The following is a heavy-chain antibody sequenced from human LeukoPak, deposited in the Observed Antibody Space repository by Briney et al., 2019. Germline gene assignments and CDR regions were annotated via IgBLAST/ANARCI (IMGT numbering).Heavy chain of an antibody. D-gene: IGHD5-12*01. J-gene: IGHJ4*02. V-gene: IGHV3-30*04. Sequence: NPGRSLRLSCAASGFTFSSYARHWVRQAPGKGLNGWPVISYDGSNKDYADSVKGRFTISRDNSKNTLYLQMNSLRAEDTAVYYCASSAVDIVATIYLDYWGQGTLVTVSS. CDR2: ISYDGSNK. CDR3: ASSAVDIVATIYLDY. CDR1: GFTFSSYA.